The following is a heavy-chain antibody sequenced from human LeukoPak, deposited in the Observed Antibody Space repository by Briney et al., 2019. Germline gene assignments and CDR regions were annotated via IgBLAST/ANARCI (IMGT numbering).Heavy chain of an antibody. D-gene: IGHD2-21*02. CDR1: GFTFSTYG. CDR3: AKDHVTWGNRYFDH. V-gene: IGHV3-30*02. Sequence: GGSLRLSCAASGFTFSTYGMHWVRQAPGKGLEWVAFIGHDATKIYYADSVQGRFTISRENSKNTLYLEMNSLSGEDTALYYCAKDHVTWGNRYFDHWGQGTLGTVSP. CDR2: IGHDATKI. J-gene: IGHJ4*02.